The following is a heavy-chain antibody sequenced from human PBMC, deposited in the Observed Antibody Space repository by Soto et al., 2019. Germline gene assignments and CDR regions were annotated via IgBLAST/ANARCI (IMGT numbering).Heavy chain of an antibody. CDR2: ISYDGSNK. D-gene: IGHD2-2*01. J-gene: IGHJ6*02. CDR3: VRSGVVPANWGMDV. Sequence: QVQLVESGGGVVQPGRSLRLSCAASGFTFSSYAMHWVRQAPGKGLEWLAVISYDGSNKYYADSVKGRFTISRDNSKNTVVLQMDSLVAEDSAVYYCVRSGVVPANWGMDVWGQGTTVTVSS. V-gene: IGHV3-30-3*01. CDR1: GFTFSSYA.